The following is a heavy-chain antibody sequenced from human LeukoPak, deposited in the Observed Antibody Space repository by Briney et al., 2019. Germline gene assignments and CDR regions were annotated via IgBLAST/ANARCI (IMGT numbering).Heavy chain of an antibody. CDR3: ARDRWIQLWSNYYYYYMDV. D-gene: IGHD5-18*01. Sequence: GGSLRLSCAASGFTFSNYAMHWVRQAPGKGLEWVALISYDGSNKYFADSVKGRFTISRDNSKNTLYLQMNSLRAEDTAVYYCARDRWIQLWSNYYYYYMDVWGKGTTVTVSS. CDR2: ISYDGSNK. J-gene: IGHJ6*03. V-gene: IGHV3-30*04. CDR1: GFTFSNYA.